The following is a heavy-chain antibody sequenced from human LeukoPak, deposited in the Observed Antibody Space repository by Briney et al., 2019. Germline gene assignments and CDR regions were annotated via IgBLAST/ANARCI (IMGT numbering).Heavy chain of an antibody. CDR3: ARGYGDYPYYYGMDV. CDR2: IIPIFGTA. D-gene: IGHD4-17*01. J-gene: IGHJ6*02. V-gene: IGHV1-69*13. CDR1: GGTFSSYA. Sequence: SVTVSCTASGGTFSSYAISWVRQAPGQGLEWMGGIIPIFGTANYAQKFQGRVTITADESTSTAYMELSSLRSEDTAMYYCARGYGDYPYYYGMDVWGQGTTVTVSS.